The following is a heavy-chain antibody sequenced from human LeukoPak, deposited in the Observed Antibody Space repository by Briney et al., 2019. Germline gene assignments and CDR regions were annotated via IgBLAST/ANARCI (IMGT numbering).Heavy chain of an antibody. CDR1: GFTFSSYS. CDR2: ISSSSYR. Sequence: GGSLRLSCAASGFTFSSYSMNWVRQAPGKGLEWVSSISSSSYRYYADSVKGRFSISRDNAKNSLYLQMNSLRAEDTAVYYCARDLRIYDSSGYYDCWGQGTLVTVSS. CDR3: ARDLRIYDSSGYYDC. D-gene: IGHD3-22*01. J-gene: IGHJ4*02. V-gene: IGHV3-21*01.